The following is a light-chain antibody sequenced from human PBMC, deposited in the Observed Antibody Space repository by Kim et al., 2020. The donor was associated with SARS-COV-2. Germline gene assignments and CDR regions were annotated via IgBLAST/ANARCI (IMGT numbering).Light chain of an antibody. V-gene: IGLV2-14*01. J-gene: IGLJ1*01. CDR1: SSDVGGYNY. CDR2: DVS. Sequence: QSALTQPASVSGSPGQSITISCTGTSSDVGGYNYVSWYQQHPGKAPKLMIYDVSKRPSGVSNRFSGSKTGNTSSLTISGLQAEDEADYYCSSYTCSSPLYVFGTGTKVTVL. CDR3: SSYTCSSPLYV.